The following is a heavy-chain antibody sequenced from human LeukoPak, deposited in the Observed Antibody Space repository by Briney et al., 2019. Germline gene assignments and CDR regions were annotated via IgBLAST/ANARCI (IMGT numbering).Heavy chain of an antibody. CDR2: IYPDDSDT. J-gene: IGHJ4*02. CDR1: GYIFTSYL. CDR3: ARHTGADWWVDY. V-gene: IGHV5-51*01. Sequence: GESLKISCKCSGYIFTSYLIAWVRQMPGKGLEWMGIIYPDDSDTRYSPSFQGQVTISADKSISTAYLQWSSLKASDTAMYYCARHTGADWWVDYWGQGTLVTVSS. D-gene: IGHD1-1*01.